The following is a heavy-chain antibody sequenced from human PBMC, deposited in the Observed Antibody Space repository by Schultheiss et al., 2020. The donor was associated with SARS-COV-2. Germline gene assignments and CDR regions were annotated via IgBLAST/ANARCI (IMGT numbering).Heavy chain of an antibody. Sequence: SCKASGGTFSSYAISWVRQAPGKGLEYVSAISSNGGSTYYADSVKGRFTISRDNSKNTLYLQMNSLRAEDTAVYYCARGPRLAYCSGGSCYDYGMDVWGQGTTVTVSS. CDR3: ARGPRLAYCSGGSCYDYGMDV. V-gene: IGHV3-64*04. CDR2: ISSNGGST. D-gene: IGHD2-15*01. J-gene: IGHJ6*02. CDR1: GGTFSSYA.